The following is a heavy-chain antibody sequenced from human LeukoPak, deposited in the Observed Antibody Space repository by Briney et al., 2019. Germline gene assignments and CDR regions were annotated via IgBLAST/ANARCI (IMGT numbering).Heavy chain of an antibody. Sequence: GRSLRLSCAASGFTFSSYVMHWVRQAPGKGLEWVAVISHDGSNKYYEDSMKGRFTISRDNSKNTLYLQMNSLRAEDTAVYYCARDYYIAAAGNIDYWGQGTLVTVSS. J-gene: IGHJ4*02. V-gene: IGHV3-30*04. CDR2: ISHDGSNK. D-gene: IGHD6-13*01. CDR1: GFTFSSYV. CDR3: ARDYYIAAAGNIDY.